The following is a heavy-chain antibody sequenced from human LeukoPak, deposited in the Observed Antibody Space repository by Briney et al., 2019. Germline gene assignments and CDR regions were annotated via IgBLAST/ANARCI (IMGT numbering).Heavy chain of an antibody. J-gene: IGHJ5*02. CDR1: GGTFSSYA. CDR2: IIPILGIA. D-gene: IGHD3-10*01. V-gene: IGHV1-69*04. CDR3: ARGGYYGSGFPFDP. Sequence: SVKVSCKASGGTFSSYAISWVRQAPGQGLEWMGGIIPILGIANYAQKFQGRVTITADKSTSTAYMELSSLRSEDTAVYYCARGGYYGSGFPFDPWGQGTLVTVSS.